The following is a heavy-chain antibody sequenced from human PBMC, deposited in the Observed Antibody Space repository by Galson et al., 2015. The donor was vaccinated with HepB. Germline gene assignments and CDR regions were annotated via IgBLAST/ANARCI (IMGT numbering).Heavy chain of an antibody. Sequence: SLRLSCAASGFTFSSYAMHWVRQAPGKGLEWVAVISYDGSNKYYADSVKGRFTISRDNSKNTLYLQMNSLRAEDTAVYYCARDPLGTARVGSAFDIWGQGTMVTVSS. CDR2: ISYDGSNK. V-gene: IGHV3-30-3*01. D-gene: IGHD1-1*01. CDR1: GFTFSSYA. CDR3: ARDPLGTARVGSAFDI. J-gene: IGHJ3*02.